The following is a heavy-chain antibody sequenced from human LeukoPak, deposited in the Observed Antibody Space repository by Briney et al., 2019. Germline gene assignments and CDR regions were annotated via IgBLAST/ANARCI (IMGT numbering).Heavy chain of an antibody. CDR1: GFTVSSNH. V-gene: IGHV3-23*01. CDR2: ISGSGGST. D-gene: IGHD3-10*01. J-gene: IGHJ4*02. CDR3: AKDNSYYGSGSRVDY. Sequence: PGGSLRLSCAASGFTVSSNHMSWVRQAPGKGLEWVSAISGSGGSTYYADSVKGRFTISRDNSKNTLYLQMNSLRAEDTAVYYCAKDNSYYGSGSRVDYWGQGTLVTVSS.